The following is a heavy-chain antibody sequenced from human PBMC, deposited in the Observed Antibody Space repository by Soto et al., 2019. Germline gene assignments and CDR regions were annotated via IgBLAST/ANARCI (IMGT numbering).Heavy chain of an antibody. CDR3: ARDHSPIDY. J-gene: IGHJ4*02. CDR1: GFTFSSYG. V-gene: IGHV3-30*03. D-gene: IGHD5-18*01. Sequence: GGSLRLSCAASGFTFSSYGMHWVRQAPGKGLEWVAVISYDGSNKYYADSVKGRFTISRDNAKNSLYLQMNSLRAEDTAVYYCARDHSPIDYWGQGTLVTVSS. CDR2: ISYDGSNK.